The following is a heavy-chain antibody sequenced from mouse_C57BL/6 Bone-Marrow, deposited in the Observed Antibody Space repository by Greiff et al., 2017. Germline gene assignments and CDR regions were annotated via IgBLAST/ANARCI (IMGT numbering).Heavy chain of an antibody. D-gene: IGHD3-2*01. CDR2: IDPSDGYT. Sequence: QVQLQQPGAELVKPGASVKLSCKASGYTFTSYWMQWVKQRPGQGLEWIGEIDPSDGYTNYNQKFKGKATLTVDTSSSTAYMQLSSLTSEDSAVYYCARRMWRQLFDYWGQGTTLTVSS. CDR1: GYTFTSYW. J-gene: IGHJ2*01. V-gene: IGHV1-50*01. CDR3: ARRMWRQLFDY.